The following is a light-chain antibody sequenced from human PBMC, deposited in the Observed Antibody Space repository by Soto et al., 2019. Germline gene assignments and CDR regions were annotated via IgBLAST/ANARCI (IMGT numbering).Light chain of an antibody. Sequence: QSALTQPASVSGSPGQSITISCTGTSSDVGGYNYVSWYQQHPGKAPKLMIYDVSNRPSGVSNRFSGSKSGNTASLTISGLPSDDEADYYCRSYSSSSLFVFGTGTKVTLL. V-gene: IGLV2-14*01. J-gene: IGLJ1*01. CDR2: DVS. CDR1: SSDVGGYNY. CDR3: RSYSSSSLFV.